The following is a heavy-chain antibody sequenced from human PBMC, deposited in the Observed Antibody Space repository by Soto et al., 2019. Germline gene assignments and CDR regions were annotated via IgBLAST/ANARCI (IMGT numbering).Heavy chain of an antibody. CDR1: GFTFSSYA. V-gene: IGHV3-30-3*01. CDR2: ISYDGSNK. Sequence: QVQLVESGGGVVQPGRSLRLSCAASGFTFSSYAMHWVRQAPGKGLEWVAVISYDGSNKYYADSVKGRFTISRDNSKNTLYLQMNSLNAEDMAVYYFASDFDEVGVFDYWGLGTLVTVSS. J-gene: IGHJ4*02. CDR3: ASDFDEVGVFDY. D-gene: IGHD3-16*01.